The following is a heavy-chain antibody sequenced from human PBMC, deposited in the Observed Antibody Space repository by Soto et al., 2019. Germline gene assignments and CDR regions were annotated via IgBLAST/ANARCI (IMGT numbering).Heavy chain of an antibody. V-gene: IGHV1-46*01. CDR2: INPSGDST. Sequence: QVQLVQSGAEVKKPGASVNVFCKTSGHTFPSYNVHWVRQAPGQGLEWMGIINPSGDSTTYAQKFQGRVSMTRDSSTTTVYMELSSLRSEDTAVYYCARDAWGPDYWGQGTLVTVSS. CDR3: ARDAWGPDY. J-gene: IGHJ4*02. CDR1: GHTFPSYN. D-gene: IGHD7-27*01.